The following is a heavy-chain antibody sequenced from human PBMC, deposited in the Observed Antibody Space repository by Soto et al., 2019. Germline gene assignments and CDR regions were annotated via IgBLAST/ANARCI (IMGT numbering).Heavy chain of an antibody. CDR3: ATSQKGYNWNYFDH. J-gene: IGHJ4*02. Sequence: SETLSLTCAVSGGSVSGSYYYWAWLRQSPGKGPEWVGSVFHTGFTSYNPSLESRVSVSVDTSKSQFSLKLSAVTASDTAVYYCATSQKGYNWNYFDHWGQGALVTVSS. CDR1: GGSVSGSYYY. D-gene: IGHD1-1*01. V-gene: IGHV4-39*01. CDR2: VFHTGFT.